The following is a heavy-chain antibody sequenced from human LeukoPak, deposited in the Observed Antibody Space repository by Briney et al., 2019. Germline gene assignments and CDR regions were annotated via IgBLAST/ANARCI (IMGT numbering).Heavy chain of an antibody. CDR2: IWYDGSNK. J-gene: IGHJ4*02. V-gene: IGHV3-33*01. CDR3: ARGRPGLAAAGSSDY. CDR1: GFTFSSYG. D-gene: IGHD6-13*01. Sequence: GGSLRLSCAASGFTFSSYGMHWVRQAPGKGLEWVAVIWYDGSNKYYADSVKGRFTISRDNSKNTLYLQMNSLRAEDTAVYYCARGRPGLAAAGSSDYWGQGTLVTVSS.